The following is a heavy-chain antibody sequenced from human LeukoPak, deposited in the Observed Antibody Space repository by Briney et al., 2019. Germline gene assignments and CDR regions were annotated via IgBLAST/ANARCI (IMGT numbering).Heavy chain of an antibody. CDR3: ARGQEVVAENYFDY. CDR1: GGSISSGSYY. CDR2: IYPSGTT. D-gene: IGHD5-12*01. Sequence: KTSQTLSLTCTVSGGSISSGSYYWSWTRQPAGRGLEWIGRIYPSGTTNYNPSLKSRVTISVDTSKNQFSLKLRSVTAADTAVYYCARGQEVVAENYFDYWGQGTLVTVSS. V-gene: IGHV4-61*02. J-gene: IGHJ4*02.